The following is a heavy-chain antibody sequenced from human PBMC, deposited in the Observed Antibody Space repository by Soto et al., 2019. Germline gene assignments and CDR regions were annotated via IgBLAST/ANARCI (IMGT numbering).Heavy chain of an antibody. D-gene: IGHD2-15*01. CDR2: VYHGGNT. CDR1: GFSISSGNY. J-gene: IGHJ3*01. V-gene: IGHV4-38-2*01. Sequence: PSETLSLTCAVSGFSISSGNYWGWIRKHPGKGLEWIGSVYHGGNTYYNPSLKSRVSISIDLSKNQFSLKLTSVTAADTAAYYCASARWYDAFNVWGQGTVVTVSS. CDR3: ASARWYDAFNV.